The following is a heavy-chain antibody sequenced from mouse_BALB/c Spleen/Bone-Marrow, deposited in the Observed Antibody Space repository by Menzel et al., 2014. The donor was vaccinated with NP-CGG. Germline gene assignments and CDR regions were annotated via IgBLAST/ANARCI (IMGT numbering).Heavy chain of an antibody. CDR3: ARGLYDGYENWCFDV. J-gene: IGHJ1*01. Sequence: EVKLVESGGGLVKPGGSLKLSCAASGFTFSSYAVSWVRQTPEKRLEWVASITSGGSTYYPDSVKGRFTISRDNARNILYLQMSSLRSEDMAMYYCARGLYDGYENWCFDVWGAGTTVTVSS. CDR2: ITSGGST. D-gene: IGHD2-3*01. CDR1: GFTFSSYA. V-gene: IGHV5-6-5*01.